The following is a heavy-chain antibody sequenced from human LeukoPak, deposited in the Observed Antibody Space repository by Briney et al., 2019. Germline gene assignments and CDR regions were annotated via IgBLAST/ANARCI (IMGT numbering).Heavy chain of an antibody. CDR1: GYTFTGYY. CDR2: INPNSGGT. D-gene: IGHD6-19*01. V-gene: IGHV1-2*02. Sequence: GASVKVSCKASGYTFTGYYMHWVRQAPGQGLEWMGWINPNSGGTNYAQKFQGRVTMTRDTSISTAYMELSRLRSDDTAVYYCAGRKRVAGTEYFDYWGQGTLVTVSS. J-gene: IGHJ4*02. CDR3: AGRKRVAGTEYFDY.